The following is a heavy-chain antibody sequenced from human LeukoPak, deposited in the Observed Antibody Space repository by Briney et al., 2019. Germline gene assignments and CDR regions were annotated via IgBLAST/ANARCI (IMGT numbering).Heavy chain of an antibody. CDR3: ARGPRDPTEYCSRGTCSPTYKV. CDR1: GFIFSDYE. J-gene: IGHJ4*02. D-gene: IGHD2-15*01. V-gene: IGHV3-48*03. Sequence: QPGGSLRLSCAASGFIFSDYEMNWVRQAPGKGLEWVSYISSSGRKIYYADSVKGRFTISRDNAKNSLYLQMNSLRADDTAIYYCARGPRDPTEYCSRGTCSPTYKVWGQGTLVTVSS. CDR2: ISSSGRKI.